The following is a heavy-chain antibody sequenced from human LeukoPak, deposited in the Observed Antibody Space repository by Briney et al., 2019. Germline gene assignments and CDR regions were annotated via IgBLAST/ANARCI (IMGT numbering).Heavy chain of an antibody. J-gene: IGHJ6*02. D-gene: IGHD6-13*01. CDR2: ISGGGGST. V-gene: IGHV3-23*01. Sequence: GGSLRLSCAVSGFTFTDYAMTWVRQAPGKGLEWVSAISGGGGSTNYADSVKGRFTISRDNSKNTLFLQMNSLRAEDTAVYYCARDLGSSSWSYYYYGMDVWGQGTTVTVSS. CDR3: ARDLGSSSWSYYYYGMDV. CDR1: GFTFTDYA.